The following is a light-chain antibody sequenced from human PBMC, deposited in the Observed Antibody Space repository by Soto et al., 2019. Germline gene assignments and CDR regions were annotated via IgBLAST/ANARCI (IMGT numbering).Light chain of an antibody. J-gene: IGKJ5*01. CDR2: RGS. CDR1: QSLLHTYGVNY. Sequence: DIAMTQSPLSLPVTPGEPASISCRSSQSLLHTYGVNYLAWYLQRPGQSPQLLIFRGSNRASGVPDRFSGSGSGTDFTLKISSVEAEDVGVYYCMQALETPITFGQGTRLEIK. V-gene: IGKV2-28*01. CDR3: MQALETPIT.